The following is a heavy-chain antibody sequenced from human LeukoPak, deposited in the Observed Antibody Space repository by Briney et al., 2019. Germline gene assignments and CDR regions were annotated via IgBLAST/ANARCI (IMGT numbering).Heavy chain of an antibody. Sequence: SETLSLTCTVSGGSISSGSYYWSWIRQPAGKGLEWIGRIYTSGSTNYNPSLKSRVTISVDTSKNQFSLKLSSVTAADTAVYYCARGGTAMDPFPCYFDYWGQGTLVTVSS. CDR3: ARGGTAMDPFPCYFDY. D-gene: IGHD5-18*01. J-gene: IGHJ4*02. CDR1: GGSISSGSYY. CDR2: IYTSGST. V-gene: IGHV4-61*02.